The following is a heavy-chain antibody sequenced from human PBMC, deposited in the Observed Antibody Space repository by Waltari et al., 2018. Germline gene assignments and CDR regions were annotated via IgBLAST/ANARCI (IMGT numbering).Heavy chain of an antibody. J-gene: IGHJ4*02. CDR1: GGSISSHY. D-gene: IGHD6-13*01. V-gene: IGHV4-59*11. Sequence: QVQLQESGPGLVKPSETLSLTCTVSGGSISSHYWSWIRQPPGKGLGWIGYIYYSGSTYYNPSLKSRVTISVDTSKNQFSLKLSSVTAADTAVYYCARDQGSSSWYGKSPLGYWGQGTLVTVSS. CDR2: IYYSGST. CDR3: ARDQGSSSWYGKSPLGY.